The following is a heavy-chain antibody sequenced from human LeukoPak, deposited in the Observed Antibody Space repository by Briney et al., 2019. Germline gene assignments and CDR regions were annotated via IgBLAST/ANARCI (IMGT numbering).Heavy chain of an antibody. CDR1: GYTFTTCN. V-gene: IGHV1-8*02. J-gene: IGHJ5*02. Sequence: GASVKVSCKASGYTFTTCNINWVRQAPGQGLEWMGWMNPNSGNTGYAQKFQGRVTMTRNTSISTAYMELSSLRSEDTAVYYCARGFGATGWFDPWGQGTLVTVSS. CDR2: MNPNSGNT. CDR3: ARGFGATGWFDP. D-gene: IGHD1-26*01.